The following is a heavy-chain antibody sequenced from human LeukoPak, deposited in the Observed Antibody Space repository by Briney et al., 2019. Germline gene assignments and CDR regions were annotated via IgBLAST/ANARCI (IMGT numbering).Heavy chain of an antibody. CDR2: INQYRSET. Sequence: GGSLRLSCAASGFSFSNYWMTWVRQAPGKGLEWVAHINQYRSETYYVDSVKGRFTIARDNAKNSLYLQMNSLRAEDTAVYYCARDPSRGYNYGYGDYWGQGTLVIVS. CDR1: GFSFSNYW. D-gene: IGHD5-18*01. J-gene: IGHJ4*02. V-gene: IGHV3-7*01. CDR3: ARDPSRGYNYGYGDY.